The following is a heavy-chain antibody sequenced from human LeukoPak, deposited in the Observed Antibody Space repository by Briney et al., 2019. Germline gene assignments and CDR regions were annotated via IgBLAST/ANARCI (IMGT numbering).Heavy chain of an antibody. J-gene: IGHJ4*02. V-gene: IGHV3-23*01. CDR2: ITKSGDST. CDR3: AKEGFDS. CDR1: GFTFSAFG. Sequence: GGSLRLSCAASGFTFSAFGMNWVRQAPGKGLEWVSTITKSGDSTYYVDSVKGRFTISRDNSKNTLYLQMNSLRAEDTAVYYCAKEGFDSWGQGTLVTVSS.